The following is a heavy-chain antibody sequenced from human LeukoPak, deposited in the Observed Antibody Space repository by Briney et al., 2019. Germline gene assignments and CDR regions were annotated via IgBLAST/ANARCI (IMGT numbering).Heavy chain of an antibody. V-gene: IGHV3-53*01. CDR3: ARSPMIRLPRAFDI. J-gene: IGHJ3*02. D-gene: IGHD5-18*01. CDR2: IYSGGST. CDR1: GFTVSSNY. Sequence: HPGGSLRLSCAASGFTVSSNYMSWVRQAPGKGLEWVSVIYSGGSTYYADSVKGRFTISRDNSKNTLYLQMNSLRAEDTAVYYCARSPMIRLPRAFDIWGQGTMVTVSS.